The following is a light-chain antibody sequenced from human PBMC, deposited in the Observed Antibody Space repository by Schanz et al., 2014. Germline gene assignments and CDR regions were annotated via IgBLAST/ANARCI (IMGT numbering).Light chain of an antibody. CDR2: DAS. V-gene: IGKV3-20*01. Sequence: EIVLTQSPATLSLSPGERATLSCRASQSVSSYLAWYQQKPGQAPRLLIYDASSRATGIPDRFSGSGSGTDFTLTISRLEPEDFAIYYCQHYGNSPRTFGQGTKVEIK. J-gene: IGKJ1*01. CDR1: QSVSSY. CDR3: QHYGNSPRT.